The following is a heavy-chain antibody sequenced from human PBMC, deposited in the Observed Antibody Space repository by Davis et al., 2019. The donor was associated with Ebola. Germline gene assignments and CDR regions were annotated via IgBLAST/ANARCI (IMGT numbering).Heavy chain of an antibody. V-gene: IGHV3-15*07. D-gene: IGHD5-12*01. CDR1: GFTFSNAW. J-gene: IGHJ4*02. CDR2: IKSKTDGGTT. Sequence: GESLKISCAASGFTFSNAWMNWVRQAPGKGLEWVGRIKSKTDGGTTDYAAPVKGRFTISRDNSKNTLYLQMNNLRAEDTAVYYCATRGYSDGWPDYWGQGALVIVSS. CDR3: ATRGYSDGWPDY.